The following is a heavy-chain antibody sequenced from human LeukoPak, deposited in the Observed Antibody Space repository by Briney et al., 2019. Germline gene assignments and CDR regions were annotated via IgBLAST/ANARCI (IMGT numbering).Heavy chain of an antibody. D-gene: IGHD6-13*01. CDR1: GGSFKYNY. V-gene: IGHV4-4*07. J-gene: IGHJ4*02. Sequence: PSETLSLTCTVSGGSFKYNYWSWIRQPAGKGLEGIGHIYTSGRTNYNPSLASRVTMSVDMSKNQFSLKLNSVTAADTAVYYCARHIASPYYFEDWGQGALVTVSS. CDR2: IYTSGRT. CDR3: ARHIASPYYFED.